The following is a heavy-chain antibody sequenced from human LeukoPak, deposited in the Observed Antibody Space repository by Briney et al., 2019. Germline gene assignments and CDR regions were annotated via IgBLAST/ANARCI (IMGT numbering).Heavy chain of an antibody. CDR2: IATSDGNT. D-gene: IGHD7-27*01. Sequence: GGSLRLSCAASGFTFSTYAMSWVRQAPGKGLEWVSTIATSDGNTYYADSVKGRFTVSRDNSKNTLYLQMNSLRAEDTAVYYCAKDGGLWVSAHWGDSWGRGTLVTVSS. J-gene: IGHJ4*02. V-gene: IGHV3-23*01. CDR3: AKDGGLWVSAHWGDS. CDR1: GFTFSTYA.